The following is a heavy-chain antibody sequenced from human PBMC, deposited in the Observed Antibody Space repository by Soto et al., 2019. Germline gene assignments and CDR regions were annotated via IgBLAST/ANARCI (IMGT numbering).Heavy chain of an antibody. CDR3: ARSVTADY. Sequence: APVKVSCKASGYTFTSDYMNWVRQAPGQGLEWMGIINPSGGSTSYAQKFQGRVTMTGDASTGTVYMELTSLRSDDTAVYYCARSVTADYWGQGTLVTVSS. CDR1: GYTFTSDY. D-gene: IGHD4-4*01. J-gene: IGHJ4*02. CDR2: INPSGGST. V-gene: IGHV1-46*03.